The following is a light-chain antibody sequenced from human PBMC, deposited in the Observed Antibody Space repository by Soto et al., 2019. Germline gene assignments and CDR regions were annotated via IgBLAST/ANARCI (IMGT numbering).Light chain of an antibody. CDR2: DAC. J-gene: IGKJ1*01. CDR3: QQYHGSSLT. CDR1: ERVHKW. Sequence: DIQMTQSPPALSASVGDRVTITCRASERVHKWLAWYQQKVGKAPKVLIYDACTLETGVPSRFSGSGSGTEFALTISSLQPNDSATYFCQQYHGSSLTFAQGTKVEI. V-gene: IGKV1-5*01.